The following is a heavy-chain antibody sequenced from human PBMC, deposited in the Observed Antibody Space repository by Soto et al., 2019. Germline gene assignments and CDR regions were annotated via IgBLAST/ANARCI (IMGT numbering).Heavy chain of an antibody. Sequence: PGGSLRLSCAASGFTFSSYGMHWVRQAPGKGLEWVAVISYDGSNKYYADSVKGRFTISRDNSKNTLYLQMNSLRAEDTAVYYCAKEGPDIVATTYYYYYGMDVWGQGTTVTVSS. J-gene: IGHJ6*02. CDR1: GFTFSSYG. CDR3: AKEGPDIVATTYYYYYGMDV. D-gene: IGHD5-12*01. V-gene: IGHV3-30*18. CDR2: ISYDGSNK.